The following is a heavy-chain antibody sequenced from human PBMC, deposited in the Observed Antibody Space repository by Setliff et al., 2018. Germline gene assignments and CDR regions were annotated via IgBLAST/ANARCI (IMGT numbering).Heavy chain of an antibody. D-gene: IGHD3-3*01. CDR3: ASGVPNYDFWSGYYTGSYWFDP. V-gene: IGHV4-4*02. CDR2: IYHSGSA. CDR1: GGSISSSNW. J-gene: IGHJ5*02. Sequence: KASETLSLTCAVSGGSISSSNWWSWVRQPPGKGLEWIGEIYHSGSANYNPSLKSRVTTSVDKSKSQFSLKLSSVTAADTAVYYCASGVPNYDFWSGYYTGSYWFDPWGQGTLVTVSS.